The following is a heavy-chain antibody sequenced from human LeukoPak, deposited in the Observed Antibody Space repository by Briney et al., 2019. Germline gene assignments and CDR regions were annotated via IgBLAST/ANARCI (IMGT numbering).Heavy chain of an antibody. CDR2: ISYDGSNK. CDR1: GFTFSSYG. V-gene: IGHV3-30*18. CDR3: AKAGSSGWYWGDY. D-gene: IGHD6-19*01. Sequence: GGSLRLSCAASGFTFSSYGMHWVRQAPGEGLEWVALISYDGSNKYYADSVKGRFTISRDNSKNTLSLQMNSLRAEDTGVYYCAKAGSSGWYWGDYWGQGTLVTVSS. J-gene: IGHJ4*02.